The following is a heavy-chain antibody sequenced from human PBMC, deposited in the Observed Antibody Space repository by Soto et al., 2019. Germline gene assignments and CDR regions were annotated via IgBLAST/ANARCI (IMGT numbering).Heavy chain of an antibody. CDR1: GGSISSGNYY. CDR3: ARGGSGDIVVVAAIDY. Sequence: QVQLQESGPGLVKPSQTLSLTCTVSGGSISSGNYYWSWIRQHPGKALEGIGYIFYSGSTYYNPSLKSRVTISVDTSKNQFSLKLSSVTAADTAVYYCARGGSGDIVVVAAIDYWGQGTLVTVSS. D-gene: IGHD2-15*01. J-gene: IGHJ4*02. V-gene: IGHV4-31*03. CDR2: IFYSGST.